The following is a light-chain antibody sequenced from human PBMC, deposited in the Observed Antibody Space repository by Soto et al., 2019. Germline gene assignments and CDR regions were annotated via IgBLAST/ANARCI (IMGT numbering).Light chain of an antibody. CDR3: QQFSSYPLT. Sequence: EFALTQSPGTLSLSPGERATLSYRASQTVRNNYLAWYQQKPGQAPRLLIYDASSRATGIPDRFSGGGSGTDFTLTISRLEPEDFAVYYCQQFSSYPLTFGGGTKVDIK. J-gene: IGKJ4*01. CDR2: DAS. CDR1: QTVRNNY. V-gene: IGKV3-20*01.